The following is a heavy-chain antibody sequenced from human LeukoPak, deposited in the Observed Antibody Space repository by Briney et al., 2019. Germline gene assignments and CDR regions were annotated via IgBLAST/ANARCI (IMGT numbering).Heavy chain of an antibody. CDR1: GGSISSGDYY. J-gene: IGHJ6*04. D-gene: IGHD3-10*01. V-gene: IGHV4-30-4*01. Sequence: SQTLSLTCTASGGSISSGDYYWSWIRQPPGKGLEWIGYIYYSGSTYYNPSLKSRVTISVDTSKNQFSLKLSSVTAADTAVYYCARGFLWFGESDEYYGMDVWGKGTTVTVSS. CDR3: ARGFLWFGESDEYYGMDV. CDR2: IYYSGST.